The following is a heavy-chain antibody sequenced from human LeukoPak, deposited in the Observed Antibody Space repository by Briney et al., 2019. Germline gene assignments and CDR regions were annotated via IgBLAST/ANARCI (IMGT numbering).Heavy chain of an antibody. CDR2: IIPIFGTA. CDR3: ARLQYGGAVAGWYFDL. Sequence: SVKVSCKASGGTFSSYAISWVRQAPGQGLERMGGIIPIFGTANYAQKFQGRVTITADESTSTAYMELSSLRSEDTAVYYCARLQYGGAVAGWYFDLWGRGTLVTVSS. V-gene: IGHV1-69*13. D-gene: IGHD6-19*01. CDR1: GGTFSSYA. J-gene: IGHJ2*01.